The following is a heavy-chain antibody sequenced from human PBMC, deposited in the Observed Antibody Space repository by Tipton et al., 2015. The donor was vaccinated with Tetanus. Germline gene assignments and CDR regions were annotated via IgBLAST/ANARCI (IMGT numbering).Heavy chain of an antibody. J-gene: IGHJ6*02. CDR1: GGSISSGGYY. V-gene: IGHV4-31*03. Sequence: TLSLTCTVSGGSISSGGYYWSWIRQHPGKGLEWIGYIYYSGSTYYNPSLKSRVTISVDTSKNQFSLKLSSVTAADTAVYYCARDGETTLTLGTYGMDVWGQGTTVTVS. D-gene: IGHD4-17*01. CDR3: ARDGETTLTLGTYGMDV. CDR2: IYYSGST.